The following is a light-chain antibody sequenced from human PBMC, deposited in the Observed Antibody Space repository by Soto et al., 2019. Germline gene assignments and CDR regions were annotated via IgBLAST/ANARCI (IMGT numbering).Light chain of an antibody. CDR2: AAS. V-gene: IGKV1-39*01. CDR3: QQSYSTPWT. Sequence: DIQMTQSPSSLSASVGDRVTITCRASQSISSYLNWYQQKPGKAPKLLIYAASSLQSEVPSRFSGSGSGTDFTITISSLQSEDFATYYCQQSYSTPWTFVQGTKVEIK. CDR1: QSISSY. J-gene: IGKJ1*01.